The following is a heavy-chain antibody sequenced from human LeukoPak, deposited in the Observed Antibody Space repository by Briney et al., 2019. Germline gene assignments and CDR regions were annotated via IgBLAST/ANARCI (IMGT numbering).Heavy chain of an antibody. Sequence: SETLSLTCAVYGGSFSGYYWSWIRQPPGKGLEWIGEISHSGSTNYNPSLKSRVTISVDTSKNQFSLKLSSVTAADTAVYYCALGDCSSTSCYKYYGMDVWGQGTTVTVSS. J-gene: IGHJ6*02. CDR1: GGSFSGYY. CDR3: ALGDCSSTSCYKYYGMDV. V-gene: IGHV4-34*01. D-gene: IGHD2-2*02. CDR2: ISHSGST.